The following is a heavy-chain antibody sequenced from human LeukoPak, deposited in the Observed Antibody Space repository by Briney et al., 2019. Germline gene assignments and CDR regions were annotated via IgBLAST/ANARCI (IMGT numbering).Heavy chain of an antibody. Sequence: SETLSLTCAVYGGSFSGYYWSWIRQPPGKGLEWIGEINHSGSTNYNPSLKSRVTISVDTSKNQFSLKLSSVTAADTAVYYCAREGVAAAGTLYYFDYWGQGTLVTVSS. J-gene: IGHJ4*02. V-gene: IGHV4-34*01. CDR1: GGSFSGYY. CDR3: AREGVAAAGTLYYFDY. D-gene: IGHD6-13*01. CDR2: INHSGST.